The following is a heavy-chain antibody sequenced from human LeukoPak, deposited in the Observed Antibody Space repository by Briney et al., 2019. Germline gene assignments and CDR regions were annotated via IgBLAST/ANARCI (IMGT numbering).Heavy chain of an antibody. D-gene: IGHD4-17*01. CDR1: GFTFNNYA. J-gene: IGHJ4*02. Sequence: GGSLRLSCAASGFTFNNYAMNWVRQAPGKGLEWVSSISGGGETTYYADSAKGRFTISRDNSQNTLYLQMNSLRAEDTAVYYCARDYADYVGFFFSDYWGQGTLVTVSS. CDR3: ARDYADYVGFFFSDY. CDR2: ISGGGETT. V-gene: IGHV3-23*01.